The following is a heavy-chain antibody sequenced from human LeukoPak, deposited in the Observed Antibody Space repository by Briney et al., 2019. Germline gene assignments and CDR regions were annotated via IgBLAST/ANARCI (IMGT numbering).Heavy chain of an antibody. Sequence: GASVKVSCKASGYTFTGYYMHWVRQAPGQGLEWMGWINPNSGGTNYAQKFQGRVTMTRDTSISTAYMELSRLRSGDTAVYYCARDSITLPGIGWDYWGQGALVTVSS. CDR1: GYTFTGYY. CDR3: ARDSITLPGIGWDY. V-gene: IGHV1-2*02. CDR2: INPNSGGT. D-gene: IGHD6-19*01. J-gene: IGHJ4*02.